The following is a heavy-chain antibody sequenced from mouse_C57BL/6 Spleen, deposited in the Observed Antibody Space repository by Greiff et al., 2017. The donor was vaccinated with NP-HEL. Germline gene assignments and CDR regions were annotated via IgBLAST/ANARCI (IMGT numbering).Heavy chain of an antibody. CDR3: VRSKDCAMDC. D-gene: IGHD1-3*01. CDR2: IHPNSGST. Sequence: QVQLQQPGAELVKPGASVKLSCKASGYTFTSYWMHWVKQRPGQGLEWIGMIHPNSGSTNYNEKFKSKATLTVDKSSSTAYMQLSSLTSEDSAVYFCVRSKDCAMDCWGQGTSVTVSS. J-gene: IGHJ4*01. CDR1: GYTFTSYW. V-gene: IGHV1-64*01.